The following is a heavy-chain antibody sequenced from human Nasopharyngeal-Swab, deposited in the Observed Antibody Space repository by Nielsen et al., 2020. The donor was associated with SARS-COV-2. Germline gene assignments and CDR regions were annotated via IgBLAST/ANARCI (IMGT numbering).Heavy chain of an antibody. V-gene: IGHV3-13*01. J-gene: IGHJ3*02. CDR3: ARGGGGGHMITFGGVIVMDAFDI. Sequence: GESLKIPCAASGFTFSSYDMHWVRQATGKGLEWVSAIGTAGDTYYPGSVKGRFTISRENAKNSLYLQMNSLRAGDTAVYYCARGGGGGHMITFGGVIVMDAFDIWGQGTMVTVSS. CDR2: IGTAGDT. CDR1: GFTFSSYD. D-gene: IGHD3-16*02.